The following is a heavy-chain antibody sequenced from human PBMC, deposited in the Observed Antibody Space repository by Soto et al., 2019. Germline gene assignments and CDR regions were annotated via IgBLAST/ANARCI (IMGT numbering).Heavy chain of an antibody. V-gene: IGHV4-39*01. CDR1: GGSISSSSYY. J-gene: IGHJ4*02. CDR3: ARLGDWLLEVSYYFDY. CDR2: IYYSGST. Sequence: TCTVSGGSISSSSYYWGWIRQPPGKGLEWIGSIYYSGSTYYNPSLKSRVTISVDTSKNQFSLKLSSVTAADTAVYYCARLGDWLLEVSYYFDYWGQGTLVTVSS. D-gene: IGHD3-9*01.